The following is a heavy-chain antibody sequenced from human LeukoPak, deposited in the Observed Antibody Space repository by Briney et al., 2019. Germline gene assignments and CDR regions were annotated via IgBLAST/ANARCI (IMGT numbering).Heavy chain of an antibody. CDR1: GYTFAGYY. D-gene: IGHD3-16*02. J-gene: IGHJ4*02. CDR3: ATSYVWGSYRPNPFDY. Sequence: ASVKVSCKASGYTFAGYYIHWVRQAPGQGLEWVGWTNPNSGGTNYAQKFQGRVTMTRDTSISTAYMELSRLRSDDTAVYYCATSYVWGSYRPNPFDYWGQGTLVTVSS. V-gene: IGHV1-2*02. CDR2: TNPNSGGT.